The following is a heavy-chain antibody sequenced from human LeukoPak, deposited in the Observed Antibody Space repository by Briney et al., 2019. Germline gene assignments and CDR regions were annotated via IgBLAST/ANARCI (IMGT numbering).Heavy chain of an antibody. D-gene: IGHD2-2*01. Sequence: ASVKVSCKASGGTFSSYAISWVRQAPGQGLEWMGGIIPIFGTANYAQKFQGRVTITTDESTSTAYMELSSLRSEDTAVYYCAGTWGTSYCSSTSCYDYYFDYWGQGTLVTVSS. V-gene: IGHV1-69*05. CDR1: GGTFSSYA. CDR3: AGTWGTSYCSSTSCYDYYFDY. J-gene: IGHJ4*02. CDR2: IIPIFGTA.